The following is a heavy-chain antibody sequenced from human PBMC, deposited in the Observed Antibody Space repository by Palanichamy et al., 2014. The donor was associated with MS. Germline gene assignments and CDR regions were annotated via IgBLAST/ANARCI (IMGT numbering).Heavy chain of an antibody. Sequence: QVQLVQSGAEVRRPGSSVKVSCRASGGSLSRFGINWVRQAPGQGLEWMGGIIPIVGASSYAQKFQGRITITAEDSTTTVYMELNSLRYEDTALYFCARDKDPYYEMTRYLPDWFDLWGQGTLVTVSS. D-gene: IGHD3-9*01. V-gene: IGHV1-69*01. CDR3: ARDKDPYYEMTRYLPDWFDL. CDR2: IIPIVGAS. J-gene: IGHJ5*02. CDR1: GGSLSRFG.